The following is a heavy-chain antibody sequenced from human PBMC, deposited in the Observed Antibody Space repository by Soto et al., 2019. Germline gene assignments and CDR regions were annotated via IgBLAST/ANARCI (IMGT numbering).Heavy chain of an antibody. V-gene: IGHV3-23*01. J-gene: IGHJ3*02. CDR1: GFTFSSYA. D-gene: IGHD2-15*01. Sequence: GGCLRLSCAASGFTFSSYAMSWVRQAPGKGLEWVSAISGSGGSTYYADSVKGRFTISRDNSKNTLYLQMNSLRAEDTAVYYCVKDCTGGSCYRAFAIWGQGTMVTVSS. CDR3: VKDCTGGSCYRAFAI. CDR2: ISGSGGST.